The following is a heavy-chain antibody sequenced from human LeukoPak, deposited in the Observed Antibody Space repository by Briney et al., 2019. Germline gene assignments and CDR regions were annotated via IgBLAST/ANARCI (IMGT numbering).Heavy chain of an antibody. Sequence: GGSLRLSCAASGFTFSSYGMHWVRQAPGKGLEWVAVISYDGSNKYYADSVKGRFTISRDNSKNTLYLQMNSLRAEDTAVYYCARDRGHYDFWRWGQGTLVTVSS. CDR1: GFTFSSYG. V-gene: IGHV3-30*03. J-gene: IGHJ4*02. CDR2: ISYDGSNK. CDR3: ARDRGHYDFWR. D-gene: IGHD3-3*01.